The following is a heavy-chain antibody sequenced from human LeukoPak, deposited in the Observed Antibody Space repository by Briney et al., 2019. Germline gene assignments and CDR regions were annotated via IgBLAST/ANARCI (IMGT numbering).Heavy chain of an antibody. CDR3: ARRHLRMRSYDY. CDR2: INPKSGGT. D-gene: IGHD1-26*01. J-gene: IGHJ4*02. CDR1: GYIFSDCY. V-gene: IGHV1-2*02. Sequence: GASVKVSCKASGYIFSDCYINWVRQVPGQGLEWMGWINPKSGGTKYSQNFQGRVTMTRDTSIDTVYMQLSGLTSADTAVYYCARRHLRMRSYDYWGQGPLVIVSS.